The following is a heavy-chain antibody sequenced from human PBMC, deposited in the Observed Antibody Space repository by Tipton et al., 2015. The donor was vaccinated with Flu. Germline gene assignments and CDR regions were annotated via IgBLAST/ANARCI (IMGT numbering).Heavy chain of an antibody. CDR1: GGSISSHY. J-gene: IGHJ3*02. CDR2: IHYSGSI. V-gene: IGHV4-59*11. CDR3: AREWGDAFDI. D-gene: IGHD3-16*01. Sequence: LRLSCTVSGGSISSHYWSWIRQPPGKGLEWIGYIHYSGSISYNPSLKSRVTISVDTSKNQFSLKLSSVTAADTAVYYCAREWGDAFDIWGQGTMVTVSS.